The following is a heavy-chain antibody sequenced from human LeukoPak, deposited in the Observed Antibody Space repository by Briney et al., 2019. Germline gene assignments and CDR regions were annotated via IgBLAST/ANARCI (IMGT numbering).Heavy chain of an antibody. V-gene: IGHV4-4*07. CDR2: TNISGST. D-gene: IGHD5-18*01. J-gene: IGHJ6*01. CDR1: GGTSSNYY. CDR3: AAELWTNRYQYYGRDV. Sequence: SETLSLTCTVSGGTSSNYYWNWIRQPAGKELVWIGRTNISGSTNYNPSLDSRITMSVDTSRNQFSLNLEPVTAANTAVYYCAAELWTNRYQYYGRDVWGQ.